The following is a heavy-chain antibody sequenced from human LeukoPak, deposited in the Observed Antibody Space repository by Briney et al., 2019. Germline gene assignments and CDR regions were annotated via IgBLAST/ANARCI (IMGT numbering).Heavy chain of an antibody. Sequence: PGGSLRLSCSASGFPLRIFPISWARQAPGKGLEWVSSMGGGDTHYADSVQGRFTISRDDSRSTVDLQMISLRAEDTAVYYCAKDGQSFNSMYDYFDSWGQGTLVTVSS. J-gene: IGHJ4*02. V-gene: IGHV3-23*01. CDR1: GFPLRIFP. D-gene: IGHD2-8*01. CDR3: AKDGQSFNSMYDYFDS. CDR2: MGGGDT.